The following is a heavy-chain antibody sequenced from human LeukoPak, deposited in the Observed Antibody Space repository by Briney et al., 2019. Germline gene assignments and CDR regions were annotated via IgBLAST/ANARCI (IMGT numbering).Heavy chain of an antibody. V-gene: IGHV4-34*01. CDR3: ATASIAVAGANYSDY. D-gene: IGHD6-19*01. J-gene: IGHJ4*02. Sequence: SETLSLTCAVYGGSFSGYYWSWIRQPPGKGLEWIGEINHSGSTNYNPSLKSRVTISVDTSKNQFSLKLTSVTAADTAMYYCATASIAVAGANYSDYWGQGTLVTVSS. CDR2: INHSGST. CDR1: GGSFSGYY.